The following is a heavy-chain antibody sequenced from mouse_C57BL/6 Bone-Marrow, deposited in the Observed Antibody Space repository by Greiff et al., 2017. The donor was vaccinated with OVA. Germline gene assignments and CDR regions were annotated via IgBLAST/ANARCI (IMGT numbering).Heavy chain of an antibody. CDR1: GFTFSSYG. V-gene: IGHV5-6*01. CDR3: ARQLTGTAMDY. CDR2: ISSGGSYT. D-gene: IGHD4-1*01. Sequence: EVQLVESGGDLVKPGGSLKLSCAASGFTFSSYGMSWVRQTPDKRLEWVATISSGGSYTYYPDSVKGRFTICRDNAKNTLYLQMSSLKSEDTAMYYCARQLTGTAMDYWGQGTSVTVSS. J-gene: IGHJ4*01.